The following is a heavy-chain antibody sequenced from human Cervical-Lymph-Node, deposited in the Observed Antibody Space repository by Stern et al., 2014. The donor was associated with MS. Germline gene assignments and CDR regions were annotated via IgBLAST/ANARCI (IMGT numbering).Heavy chain of an antibody. CDR1: GFPLDTYT. CDR3: ARRAGGIAGAGSLGY. J-gene: IGHJ4*02. CDR2: ISTESTFI. D-gene: IGHD1-26*01. V-gene: IGHV3-21*01. Sequence: EVQLVESGGGLVKPGESLRLSCAASGFPLDTYTMHWVRQAPGKGLEWVSSISTESTFINYADSVKGRFTISRDNAKNSLYLQLNSLRVDDTAIYYCARRAGGIAGAGSLGYWGQGTLVTVSS.